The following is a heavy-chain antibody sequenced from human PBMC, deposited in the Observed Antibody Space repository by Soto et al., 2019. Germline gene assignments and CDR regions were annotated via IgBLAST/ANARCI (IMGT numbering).Heavy chain of an antibody. D-gene: IGHD3-3*01. V-gene: IGHV3-33*01. CDR2: IWYDGSNK. Sequence: GGSLRLSCAASGFTFSSYGMHWVRQAPGKGLEWVAVIWYDGSNKYYADSVKGRFTISRDNSKNTLYLQMNSLRAEDTAVYYCARGGNYDFWSGLYGMDVWGQGTTVTVSS. CDR1: GFTFSSYG. J-gene: IGHJ6*02. CDR3: ARGGNYDFWSGLYGMDV.